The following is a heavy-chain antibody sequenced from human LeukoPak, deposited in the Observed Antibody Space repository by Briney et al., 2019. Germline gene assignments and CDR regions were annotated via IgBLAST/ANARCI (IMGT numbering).Heavy chain of an antibody. CDR1: GFTFSTYS. J-gene: IGHJ3*02. Sequence: GGSLRLSRAASGFTFSTYSMNWVRQAPGKGLEWVSSISSSSSYIYYADSLKGRFTIYRDNAKNSLYLQMNSLRAEDTAVYYCARVARGNSGAFDIWGQGTMVTVSS. CDR3: ARVARGNSGAFDI. D-gene: IGHD4-23*01. V-gene: IGHV3-21*01. CDR2: ISSSSSYI.